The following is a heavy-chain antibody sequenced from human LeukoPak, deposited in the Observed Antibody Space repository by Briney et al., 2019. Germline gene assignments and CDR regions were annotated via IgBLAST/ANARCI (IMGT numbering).Heavy chain of an antibody. CDR1: GFTFSSYG. CDR3: AKSEVGAYDY. V-gene: IGHV3-30*18. D-gene: IGHD1-26*01. J-gene: IGHJ4*02. Sequence: GGSLRLSCAASGFTFSSYGMHWVRQAPGKGLERVAVISYDGSNKYYADSVKGRFTISRDNSKNTLYLQMNSLRAEDTAVYYCAKSEVGAYDYWGQGTLVTVSS. CDR2: ISYDGSNK.